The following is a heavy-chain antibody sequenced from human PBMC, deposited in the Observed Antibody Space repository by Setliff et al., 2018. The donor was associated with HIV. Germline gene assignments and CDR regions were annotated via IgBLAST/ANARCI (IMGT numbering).Heavy chain of an antibody. CDR3: ARAVFRSGYLYYYYMDV. J-gene: IGHJ6*03. CDR2: VFFSGTT. V-gene: IGHV4-4*02. D-gene: IGHD3-3*01. Sequence: SETLSLTCAVSGGSISSSNWWSWIRQPPGKGLEWIGSVFFSGTTYYNPSLRSRIAISVDTSKRDFSLRLNSVTAADTAVYYWARAVFRSGYLYYYYMDVWGKGTTVTVSS. CDR1: GGSISSSNW.